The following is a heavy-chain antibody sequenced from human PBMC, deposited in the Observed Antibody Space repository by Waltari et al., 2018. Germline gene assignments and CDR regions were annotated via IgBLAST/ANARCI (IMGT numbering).Heavy chain of an antibody. CDR2: IYPGDSDT. D-gene: IGHD3-22*01. CDR1: GYSFTSYW. J-gene: IGHJ5*02. Sequence: EVQLVQSGPEVKTPGESLKISCKGSGYSFTSYWIGWVRQMPGKGLEWMGIIYPGDSDTRYSPSFQGQVTISADKSISTAYLQWSSLKASDTAMYYCARIYDSSGYYEGWFDPRGQGTLVTVSS. CDR3: ARIYDSSGYYEGWFDP. V-gene: IGHV5-51*03.